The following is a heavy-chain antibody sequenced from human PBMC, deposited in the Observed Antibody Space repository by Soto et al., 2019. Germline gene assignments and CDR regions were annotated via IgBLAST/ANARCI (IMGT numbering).Heavy chain of an antibody. CDR1: GGSISSSSYY. Sequence: PSETLSLTCTVSGGSISSSSYYWGWIRQPPGKGLEWIGSTYYSGSTYYNPSLKSRVTISVDTSKNQFSLKLSSVTAADTAVYYCARDLNAVDYYDSSGYYRAHWFASWGQGTLVTV. CDR3: ARDLNAVDYYDSSGYYRAHWFAS. J-gene: IGHJ5*01. CDR2: TYYSGST. D-gene: IGHD3-22*01. V-gene: IGHV4-39*07.